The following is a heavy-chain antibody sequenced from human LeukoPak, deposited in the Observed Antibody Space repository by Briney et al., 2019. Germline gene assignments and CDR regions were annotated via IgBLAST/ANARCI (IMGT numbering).Heavy chain of an antibody. CDR2: IHYSGTT. CDR1: GASIFTYY. Sequence: PSETLSLTCTVSGASIFTYYWSWIRQPPGEGLEYIGDIHYSGTTNYSPSLKSRVTISVDTSKNQFSLKLSSVTAADTAVYYCARGLIVEQPTYYGMDVWGQGTTVTVSS. CDR3: ARGLIVEQPTYYGMDV. V-gene: IGHV4-59*01. J-gene: IGHJ6*02. D-gene: IGHD6-13*01.